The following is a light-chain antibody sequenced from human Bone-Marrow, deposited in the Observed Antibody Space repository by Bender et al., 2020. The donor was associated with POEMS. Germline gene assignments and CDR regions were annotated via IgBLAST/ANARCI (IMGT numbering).Light chain of an antibody. CDR2: EGF. Sequence: QSALTQPASVSGSPGQSITISCAGTRNYNLVSWYQQHPDKAPKLVIYEGFKRPSGVSNRFSGSKSGNTASLTISGLQAEDEADYYCTLHAGSDHPIVFGTGTKVTVL. V-gene: IGLV2-23*01. CDR3: TLHAGSDHPIV. J-gene: IGLJ1*01. CDR1: RNYNL.